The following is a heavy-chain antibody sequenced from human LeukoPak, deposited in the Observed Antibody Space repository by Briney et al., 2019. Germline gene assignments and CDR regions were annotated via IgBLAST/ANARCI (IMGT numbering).Heavy chain of an antibody. CDR1: GGSLSHYY. J-gene: IGHJ4*02. D-gene: IGHD4/OR15-4a*01. CDR3: ARHEEVPVNRRGFDF. Sequence: SETLSLTCTVSGGSLSHYYWSWVRQPPGKGLEWIGYIFYNGATYYNHSLKSRLTISVDTSTNQFSLSLNSVTAADTAVYFCARHEEVPVNRRGFDFWGPGILVTVSS. CDR2: IFYNGAT. V-gene: IGHV4-59*08.